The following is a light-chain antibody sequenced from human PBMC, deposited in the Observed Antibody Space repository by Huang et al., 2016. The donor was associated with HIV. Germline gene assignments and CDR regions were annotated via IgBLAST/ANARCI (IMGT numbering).Light chain of an antibody. CDR3: QRYNTFPYT. V-gene: IGKV1-5*03. Sequence: DIQMTQSPSTLSASVGDRVTITCRASQSISTWLAWYQQKPGKAPKLLIYKTSTLESGVPVRFSGSASGTNFTLTISSLQPDDLGTYYCQRYNTFPYTFGQGTKLEI. CDR2: KTS. J-gene: IGKJ2*01. CDR1: QSISTW.